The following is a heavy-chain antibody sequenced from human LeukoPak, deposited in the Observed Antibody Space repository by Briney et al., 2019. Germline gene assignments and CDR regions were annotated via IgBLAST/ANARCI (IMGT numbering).Heavy chain of an antibody. D-gene: IGHD2-2*01. CDR2: IYWDDDK. V-gene: IGHV2-5*02. Sequence: SGPTLVKPTQTLTLTCTFSGFSLSTSGVGVGWIRQPPGKALEWLALIYWDDDKRYSPPLKSRLTITKDTSKNQVVLTMTNMDPADTATYYCAHSYCSSTSCYALDYWGQGTLVTVSS. J-gene: IGHJ4*02. CDR1: GFSLSTSGVG. CDR3: AHSYCSSTSCYALDY.